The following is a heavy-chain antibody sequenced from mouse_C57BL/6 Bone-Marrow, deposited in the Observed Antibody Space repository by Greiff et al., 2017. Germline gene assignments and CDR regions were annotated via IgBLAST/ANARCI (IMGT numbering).Heavy chain of an antibody. J-gene: IGHJ2*01. Sequence: EVQVVESEGGLVQPGSSMKLSCTASGFTFSDYYMAWVRQVPEKGLEWVANINYDGSSTYYLDSLKSRFIISRDNAKNILYLQMSSLKSEDTATYYCARALTGYFDYWGQGTTLTVSS. V-gene: IGHV5-16*01. CDR3: ARALTGYFDY. CDR1: GFTFSDYY. D-gene: IGHD4-1*01. CDR2: INYDGSST.